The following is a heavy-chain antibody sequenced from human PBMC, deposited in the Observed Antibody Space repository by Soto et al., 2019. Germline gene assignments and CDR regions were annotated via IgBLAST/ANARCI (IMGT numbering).Heavy chain of an antibody. V-gene: IGHV6-1*01. CDR3: ARDPGAVTRKNYYYYMDV. CDR2: TYYRSKWYN. J-gene: IGHJ6*03. D-gene: IGHD4-17*01. CDR1: GDSVSSNSAA. Sequence: KQSQTLSLTCAISGDSVSSNSAAWNWIRQSPSRGLEWLGRTYYRSKWYNDYAVSVKSRITINPDTSKNQFSLQLNSVTPEDTAVYYCARDPGAVTRKNYYYYMDVWGKGTTVTVSS.